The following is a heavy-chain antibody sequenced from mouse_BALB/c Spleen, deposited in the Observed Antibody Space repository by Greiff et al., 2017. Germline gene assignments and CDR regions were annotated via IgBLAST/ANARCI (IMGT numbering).Heavy chain of an antibody. CDR3: ARAGDYYGSSWGDY. V-gene: IGHV5-6-5*01. J-gene: IGHJ2*01. CDR1: GFTFSSYA. Sequence: VESGGGLVKPGGSLKLSCAASGFTFSSYAMSWVRQTPEKRLEWVASISSGGSTYYPDSVKGRFTISRDNARNILYLQMSSLRSEDTAMYYCARAGDYYGSSWGDYWGQGTTLTVSS. D-gene: IGHD1-1*01. CDR2: ISSGGST.